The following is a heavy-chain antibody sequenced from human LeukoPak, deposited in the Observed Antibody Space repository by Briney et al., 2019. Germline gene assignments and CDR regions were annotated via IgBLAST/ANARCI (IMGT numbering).Heavy chain of an antibody. V-gene: IGHV3-23*01. Sequence: GGSLRLSCAASGFMFSQYAMSWVRQAPGKGLEWVSGIVSGGATKYYADSVKERFTISRDDSKNRLYLQVNSLRVEDTAVYYCAIAGRQWLVEIEYWGQGTLVTVSS. CDR1: GFMFSQYA. D-gene: IGHD6-19*01. CDR2: IVSGGATK. CDR3: AIAGRQWLVEIEY. J-gene: IGHJ4*02.